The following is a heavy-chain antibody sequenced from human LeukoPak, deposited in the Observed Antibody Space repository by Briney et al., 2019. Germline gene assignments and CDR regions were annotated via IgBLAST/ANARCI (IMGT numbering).Heavy chain of an antibody. Sequence: PGGSLRLSCAASGSTFSSSGMHWVRQAPGKGLEWVAFIGHDGSNRYYADSVKGRFTISRDDSKKTLYLQMNSLRAEDTAVYYCAKDTAWTFDHWGQGTLVTVSS. CDR3: AKDTAWTFDH. J-gene: IGHJ4*02. CDR1: GSTFSSSG. D-gene: IGHD3/OR15-3a*01. V-gene: IGHV3-30*02. CDR2: IGHDGSNR.